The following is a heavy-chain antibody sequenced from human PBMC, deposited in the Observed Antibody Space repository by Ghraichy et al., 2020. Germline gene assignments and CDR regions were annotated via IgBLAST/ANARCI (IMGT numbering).Heavy chain of an antibody. CDR2: IYYTGST. J-gene: IGHJ5*02. D-gene: IGHD2/OR15-2a*01. Sequence: ETLSLTCSVFGVSMTSYYWNWIRQPPGKGLEWIGYIYYTGSTSSSSSLESRVTMSVDTSKNQFSLKLTSVTAADTAVYYCASSVIRASAFDPWGQGTLVTVSS. CDR1: GVSMTSYY. CDR3: ASSVIRASAFDP. V-gene: IGHV4-59*01.